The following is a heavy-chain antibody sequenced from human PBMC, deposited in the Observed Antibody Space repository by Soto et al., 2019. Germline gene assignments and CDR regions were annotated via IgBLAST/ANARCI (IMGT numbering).Heavy chain of an antibody. Sequence: QVQLQESGPGLVKPSETLSLTCTVSGGSVSSGSHYWSWIRQPPGKGLEWIGYIYYSGSTRYKPSLKSRFSISVDTSKNQLSLKLSSVTAADTAVYYCARKVVIIRGWFDPWGQGTLVTVSS. D-gene: IGHD3-3*01. J-gene: IGHJ5*02. CDR2: IYYSGST. CDR1: GGSVSSGSHY. V-gene: IGHV4-61*01. CDR3: ARKVVIIRGWFDP.